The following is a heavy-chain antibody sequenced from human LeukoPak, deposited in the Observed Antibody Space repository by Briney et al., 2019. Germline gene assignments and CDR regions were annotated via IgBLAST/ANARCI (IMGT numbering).Heavy chain of an antibody. Sequence: PSETLSLTCTVSGGSISSHYWSWIRQPPGKGLEWIGYIYYSGSTNYNPSLKSRVTISVDTSKNQFSLKLSSVTAADTAVYYCARGSYYGFSGDSWGQGSLVTVSS. CDR1: GGSISSHY. V-gene: IGHV4-59*11. CDR2: IYYSGST. CDR3: ARGSYYGFSGDS. D-gene: IGHD3-10*01. J-gene: IGHJ4*02.